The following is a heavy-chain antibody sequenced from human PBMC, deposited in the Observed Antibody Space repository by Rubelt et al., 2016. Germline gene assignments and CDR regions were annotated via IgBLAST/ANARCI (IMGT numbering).Heavy chain of an antibody. V-gene: IGHV1-24*01. CDR3: ATTGHSWD. CDR2: FDPEDGET. J-gene: IGHJ4*02. Sequence: QAPGKGLEWMGGFDPEDGETIYAQKFQGRVTMTEDTSTDTAYMELSSLRSEDTAVYYCATTGHSWDWGQGTLVTVSS. D-gene: IGHD6-13*01.